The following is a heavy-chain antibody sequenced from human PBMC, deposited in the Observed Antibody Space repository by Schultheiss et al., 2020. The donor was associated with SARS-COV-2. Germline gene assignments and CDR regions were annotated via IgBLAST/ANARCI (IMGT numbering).Heavy chain of an antibody. J-gene: IGHJ6*02. Sequence: SETLSLTCAVSGYSISSGYYWGWIRQPPGKGLEWIGSIYHSGSTHYNPSLKSRVTISVDTSKNQFSLKLSSVTAADTAVYYCARTTQVVVAAIYYYYGMDVWGQGTTVTVSS. D-gene: IGHD2-15*01. CDR1: GYSISSGYY. V-gene: IGHV4-38-2*01. CDR2: IYHSGST. CDR3: ARTTQVVVAAIYYYYGMDV.